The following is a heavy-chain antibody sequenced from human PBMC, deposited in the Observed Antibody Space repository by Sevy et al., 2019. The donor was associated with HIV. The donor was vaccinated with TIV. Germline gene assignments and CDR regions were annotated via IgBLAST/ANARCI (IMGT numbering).Heavy chain of an antibody. CDR2: IYDGGRT. Sequence: SETLSLTCTVSGFSISSDYYWGWIRQPPGKGLEWIGSIYDGGRTYYNPSLKSRVTISIDTSKNQFSLKLSSVTAADTAVYCCARDYDGSGSYYEFVYWGQGTLVTVSS. V-gene: IGHV4-38-2*02. D-gene: IGHD3-10*01. CDR3: ARDYDGSGSYYEFVY. CDR1: GFSISSDYY. J-gene: IGHJ4*02.